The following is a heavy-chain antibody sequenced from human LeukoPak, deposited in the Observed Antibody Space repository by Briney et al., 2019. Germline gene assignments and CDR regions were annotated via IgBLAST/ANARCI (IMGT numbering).Heavy chain of an antibody. CDR1: GYTLTSYY. V-gene: IGHV1-46*01. CDR3: ARDYYYDSSGYYSFDY. J-gene: IGHJ4*02. Sequence: GASVKVSCKASGYTLTSYYMHWVRQAPGQGLERVGIINPSGGSTSYAQKFQGRVTITRDTSTSKVYMELSSLRSEDTAVYYCARDYYYDSSGYYSFDYWGQGTLVTVSS. D-gene: IGHD3-22*01. CDR2: INPSGGST.